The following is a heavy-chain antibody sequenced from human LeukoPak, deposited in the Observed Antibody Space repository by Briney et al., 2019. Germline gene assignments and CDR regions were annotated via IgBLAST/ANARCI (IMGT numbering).Heavy chain of an antibody. CDR1: GFTFDDYA. D-gene: IGHD2-15*01. CDR2: ISWNSGSI. J-gene: IGHJ5*02. V-gene: IGHV3-9*01. CDR3: AEDLVAAVTGGWFDP. Sequence: GGSLRLSCAASGFTFDDYAMHWVRQAPGKGLEWVSGISWNSGSIGYADSVKGRFTISRDNAKNSLYLQMNSLRAEDTALYYCAEDLVAAVTGGWFDPWGQGTLVTVSS.